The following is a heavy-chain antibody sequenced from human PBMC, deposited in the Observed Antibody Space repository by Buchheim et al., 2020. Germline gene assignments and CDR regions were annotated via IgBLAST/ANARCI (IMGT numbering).Heavy chain of an antibody. V-gene: IGHV3-23*01. Sequence: EVQLLESGGGLVQPGGSLRLSCAASGFSFSGYAMSWVRQAPGRGLEWVSSISGSGGTTFYADAVKGLFSISRDNSKNTLYLQMNSLRAEDTAVYFCAKEYDFWSGSLECWGQGTL. CDR2: ISGSGGTT. CDR1: GFSFSGYA. CDR3: AKEYDFWSGSLEC. J-gene: IGHJ4*02. D-gene: IGHD3-3*01.